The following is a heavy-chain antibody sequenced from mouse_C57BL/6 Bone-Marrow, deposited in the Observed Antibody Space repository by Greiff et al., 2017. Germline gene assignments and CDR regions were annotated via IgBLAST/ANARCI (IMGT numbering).Heavy chain of an antibody. Sequence: EVMLVESGRGLVQPGGSLKLSCAASGFTFSDYYMYWVRQTPEKRLEWVAYISNGGGSTYYPDTVKGRFTISRDNAKNTLYLQMSRLKSEDTAMYYCARREGEDYWGQGTSVTVSS. CDR2: ISNGGGST. CDR3: ARREGEDY. V-gene: IGHV5-12*01. D-gene: IGHD3-3*01. J-gene: IGHJ4*01. CDR1: GFTFSDYY.